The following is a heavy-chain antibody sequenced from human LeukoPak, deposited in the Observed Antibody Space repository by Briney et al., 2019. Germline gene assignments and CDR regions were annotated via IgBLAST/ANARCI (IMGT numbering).Heavy chain of an antibody. D-gene: IGHD4-17*01. J-gene: IGHJ3*02. V-gene: IGHV4-39*02. CDR2: IYYSGST. Sequence: GSLRLSCAASGFTFSSYSMNWIRQPPGKGLEWIGSIYYSGSTYYNPSLKSRVTISVDTSKNQFSLKLSSVTAAGTAVYYCARDYGAEGAFDIWGQGTMVTVSS. CDR3: ARDYGAEGAFDI. CDR1: GFTFSSYS.